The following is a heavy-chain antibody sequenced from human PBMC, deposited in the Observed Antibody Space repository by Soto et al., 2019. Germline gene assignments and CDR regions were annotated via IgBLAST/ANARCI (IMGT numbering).Heavy chain of an antibody. V-gene: IGHV3-74*03. J-gene: IGHJ4*02. CDR3: VRAGDWNYVQDF. CDR1: GFTFTHYR. CDR2: INSDGARI. D-gene: IGHD1-7*01. Sequence: GSLRLSCAASGFTFTHYRIHWVRQPPGKGLEWVGRINSDGARIEYGDSVKGRFTISRDNAHNMVFLQMNSLTDEDSGIYFCVRAGDWNYVQDFWGQGTLVTVSS.